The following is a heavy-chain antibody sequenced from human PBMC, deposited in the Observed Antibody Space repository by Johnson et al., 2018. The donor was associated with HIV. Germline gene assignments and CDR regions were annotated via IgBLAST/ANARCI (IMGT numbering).Heavy chain of an antibody. J-gene: IGHJ3*01. Sequence: VQLVESGGGFVKPGGSLRLSCAASGFTVSSNYMSWVRQAPGKGLEWVSVIYSGGSTYYADSVKGRFTISRDNSKNTLYLQMNSLRAEDTAVYYCARDHGGDYGDFVRTLDTFDLWGRGTMVAVSS. CDR3: ARDHGGDYGDFVRTLDTFDL. CDR2: IYSGGST. D-gene: IGHD4-17*01. V-gene: IGHV3-66*01. CDR1: GFTVSSNY.